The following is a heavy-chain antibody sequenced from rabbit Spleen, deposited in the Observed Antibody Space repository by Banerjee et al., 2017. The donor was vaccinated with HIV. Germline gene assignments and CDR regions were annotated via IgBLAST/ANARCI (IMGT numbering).Heavy chain of an antibody. CDR3: ARDTSTSFSSYGMDL. Sequence: QEQLVESGGGLVQPEGSLTLTCTASGFSFSSSYYIYWVRQAPGKGLEWIGCIYTGIDRTCYASWAKGRLTISKTSSTTVTLQMTSLTAADTATYFCARDTSTSFSSYGMDLWGPGTLVTVS. D-gene: IGHD1-1*01. V-gene: IGHV1S45*01. CDR2: IYTGIDRT. J-gene: IGHJ6*01. CDR1: GFSFSSSYY.